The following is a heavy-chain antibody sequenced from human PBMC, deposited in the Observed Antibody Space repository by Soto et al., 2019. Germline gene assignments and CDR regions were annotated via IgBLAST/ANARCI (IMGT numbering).Heavy chain of an antibody. CDR3: ARGSSFLYGRITIFGVVITGTSNWFDP. CDR1: GYTFTSYD. V-gene: IGHV1-8*01. Sequence: GASVKVSCKASGYTFTSYDINWVRQATGQGLEWMGWMNPNSGNTGYAQKFQGRVTMTRNTSISTAYMELSSLRSEDTAVYYCARGSSFLYGRITIFGVVITGTSNWFDPWGQGTLVTVSS. D-gene: IGHD3-3*01. CDR2: MNPNSGNT. J-gene: IGHJ5*02.